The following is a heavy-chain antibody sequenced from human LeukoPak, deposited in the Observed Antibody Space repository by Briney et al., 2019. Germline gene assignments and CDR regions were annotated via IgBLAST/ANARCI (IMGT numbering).Heavy chain of an antibody. J-gene: IGHJ4*02. CDR3: AKDAARSGSFYFDY. Sequence: GGSLRLSCAASGFTFSSYGMHWVRQAPGKGLEWVAVISDDGSNKYYADSVKGRSTISRDNSKNTLYLQMNSLRAEDTAIYYCAKDAARSGSFYFDYWGQGTLVTVSS. CDR1: GFTFSSYG. D-gene: IGHD3-10*01. V-gene: IGHV3-30*18. CDR2: ISDDGSNK.